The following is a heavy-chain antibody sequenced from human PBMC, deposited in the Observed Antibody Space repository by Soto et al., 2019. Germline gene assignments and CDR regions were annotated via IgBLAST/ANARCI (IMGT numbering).Heavy chain of an antibody. CDR2: ISGSGSGT. J-gene: IGHJ4*02. CDR3: AKDRDIVLMVYAIDY. CDR1: GFTFSSYS. D-gene: IGHD2-8*01. Sequence: GSLRLSCAASGFTFSSYSIYWVRQAPGKGLEWASGISGSGSGTYYADSVKGRFTISRDNSKNTLYLQMNSLRAEDTAVYYCAKDRDIVLMVYAIDYWGQGTLVTVSS. V-gene: IGHV3-23*01.